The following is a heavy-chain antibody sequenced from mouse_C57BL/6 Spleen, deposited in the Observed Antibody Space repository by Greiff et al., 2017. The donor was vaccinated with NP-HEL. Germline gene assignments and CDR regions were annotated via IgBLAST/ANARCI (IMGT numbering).Heavy chain of an antibody. D-gene: IGHD1-1*01. CDR1: GYSITSGYY. V-gene: IGHV3-6*01. CDR2: ISYDGSN. J-gene: IGHJ1*03. Sequence: EVKVEESGPGLVKPSQSLSLTCSVTGYSITSGYYWNWIRQFPGNKLEWMGYISYDGSNNYNPSLKNRISITRDTSKNQFFLKLNSVTTEDTATYYCARRNPRIFTTVVESDWYSMSGAQGPRSPSPQ. CDR3: ARRNPRIFTTVVESDWYSMS.